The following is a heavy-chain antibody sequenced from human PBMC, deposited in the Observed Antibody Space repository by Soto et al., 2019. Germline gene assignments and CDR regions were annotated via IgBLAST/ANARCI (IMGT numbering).Heavy chain of an antibody. D-gene: IGHD6-13*01. CDR3: TRDSFLYSSSWDFDY. J-gene: IGHJ4*02. CDR2: IRTKPNSYAT. CDR1: GFTFSGSA. V-gene: IGHV3-73*01. Sequence: GGSLRLSCAASGFTFSGSAIHWVRQASGKGLEWVGRIRTKPNSYATVYAPSVKGRFTISRDDSKSIAYLQMNSLKTEDTAVYYCTRDSFLYSSSWDFDYWGQGTLVTVSS.